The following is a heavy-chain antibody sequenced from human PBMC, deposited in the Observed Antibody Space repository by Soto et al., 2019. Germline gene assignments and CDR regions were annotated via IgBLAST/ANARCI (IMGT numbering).Heavy chain of an antibody. V-gene: IGHV4-59*01. CDR3: ARYRPEAVAGSTLDN. Sequence: SETLSLTCTVSGGSISSNYWTWIRQPPGKGLEWIGYVYNSGSTNYNPSLKSRVTISEDTSKSQFSLKVNSMTAADTAAYYCARYRPEAVAGSTLDNWGQGILVTVSS. CDR1: GGSISSNY. J-gene: IGHJ4*02. CDR2: VYNSGST. D-gene: IGHD6-13*01.